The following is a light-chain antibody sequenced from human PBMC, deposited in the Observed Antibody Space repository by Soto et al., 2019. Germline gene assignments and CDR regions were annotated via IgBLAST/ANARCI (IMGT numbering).Light chain of an antibody. Sequence: IELTQSPATLSLYPGERATLSCRASQSVNSYLAWYQQKPGQAPRLLIYDAYYRATGIPARFSGSGSGTDFTLTISSLEPEDFAIYYCQQRGNWPLTFGGGTKVEIK. V-gene: IGKV3-11*01. CDR1: QSVNSY. CDR3: QQRGNWPLT. J-gene: IGKJ4*01. CDR2: DAY.